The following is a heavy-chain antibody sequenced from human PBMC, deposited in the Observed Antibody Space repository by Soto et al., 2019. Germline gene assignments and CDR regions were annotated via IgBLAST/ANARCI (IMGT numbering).Heavy chain of an antibody. V-gene: IGHV1-3*01. J-gene: IGHJ5*02. CDR3: ARVPGKRYYDFWSGPKNWFDP. D-gene: IGHD3-3*01. CDR1: GYTFTSYA. Sequence: ASVKVSCKASGYTFTSYAMHWVRQAPGQRLEWMGWINAGNGNTKYSQKFQGRVTITRDTSASTAYIELSSLRSEDTAVYYCARVPGKRYYDFWSGPKNWFDPWGQGTLVTVSS. CDR2: INAGNGNT.